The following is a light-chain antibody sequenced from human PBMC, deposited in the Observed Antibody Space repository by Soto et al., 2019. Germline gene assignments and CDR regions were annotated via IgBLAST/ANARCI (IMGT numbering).Light chain of an antibody. Sequence: SYELTQPPSVSVAQGKTARITCGGNNIGSKSVHWYQQKPGQAPVLVIYYDSDRPSGIPERFSGSNSGNTATLTISRVEAGDEADYYCQVWDSSSDHYVFGTGTNVTVL. CDR1: NIGSKS. V-gene: IGLV3-21*04. CDR2: YDS. CDR3: QVWDSSSDHYV. J-gene: IGLJ1*01.